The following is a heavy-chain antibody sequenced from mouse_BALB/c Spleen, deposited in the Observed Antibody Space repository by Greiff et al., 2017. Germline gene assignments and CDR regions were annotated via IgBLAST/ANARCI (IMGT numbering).Heavy chain of an antibody. CDR2: IDPENGDT. J-gene: IGHJ4*01. V-gene: IGHV14-4*02. D-gene: IGHD1-1*01. CDR1: GFNIKDYY. CDR3: NVYGSSYYYAMDY. Sequence: EVQLQQSGAELVRSGASVKLSCTASGFNIKDYYMHWVKQRHEQGLEWIGWIDPENGDTEYAPKFQGKATMTADTSSNTAYLQLSSLTSEDTAVYYCNVYGSSYYYAMDYWGQGTSVTVSS.